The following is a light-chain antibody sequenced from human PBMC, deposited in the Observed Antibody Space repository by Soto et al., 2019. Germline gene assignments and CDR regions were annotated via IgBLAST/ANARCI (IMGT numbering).Light chain of an antibody. Sequence: EIVLTQSPATLSLSPGEIATLSCRASQSINKYLVWYQQKPGQAPRLLFYDASNRASGIPARFSGGGSGTDFPLTISSLEPEDFAVYYCQQRGNWPLTFGGGTKVELK. V-gene: IGKV3-11*01. J-gene: IGKJ4*01. CDR2: DAS. CDR3: QQRGNWPLT. CDR1: QSINKY.